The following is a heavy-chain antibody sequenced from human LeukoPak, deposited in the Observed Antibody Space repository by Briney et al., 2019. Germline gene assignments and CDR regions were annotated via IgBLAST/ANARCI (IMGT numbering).Heavy chain of an antibody. J-gene: IGHJ4*02. D-gene: IGHD2-15*01. CDR3: ARLVRSVVVAATPWGYFDY. Sequence: SETLSLTCTVSGGSISSSSYYWGWIRQPPGKGLEWIGSIYYSGSTYYNPSLKSRVTISVDTSKNQFSLKLSSVTAADTAVCYCARLVRSVVVAATPWGYFDYWGQGTLVTVSS. CDR2: IYYSGST. CDR1: GGSISSSSYY. V-gene: IGHV4-39*01.